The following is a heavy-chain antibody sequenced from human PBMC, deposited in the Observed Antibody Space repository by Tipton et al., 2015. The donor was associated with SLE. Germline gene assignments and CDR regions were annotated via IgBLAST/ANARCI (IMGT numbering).Heavy chain of an antibody. CDR1: GDSVSSGNYC. D-gene: IGHD3-3*01. J-gene: IGHJ4*02. V-gene: IGHV4-61*01. CDR2: IYYSGRT. Sequence: TLSLTCTVSGDSVSSGNYCWSWLRQPPGKGLEWIGDIYYSGRTNSNPSLKSRVTMSLDSSKNQFSLKLSSVTAADTAVYYCARHYEFLSGFDYWGQGTLVTVSS. CDR3: ARHYEFLSGFDY.